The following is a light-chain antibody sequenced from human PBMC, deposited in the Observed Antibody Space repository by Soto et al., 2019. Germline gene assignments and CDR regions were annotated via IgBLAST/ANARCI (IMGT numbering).Light chain of an antibody. J-gene: IGKJ2*01. V-gene: IGKV1-5*03. Sequence: DIQMTQSPSTLSASIGERVTITCRASQSISNWLAWYQQKPGKAPKLLIYKASTVESRVPSRFSGSGSGTQFPLTISSMQPDDLATYYCQQYKSYYTFGQGTKVEIK. CDR1: QSISNW. CDR3: QQYKSYYT. CDR2: KAS.